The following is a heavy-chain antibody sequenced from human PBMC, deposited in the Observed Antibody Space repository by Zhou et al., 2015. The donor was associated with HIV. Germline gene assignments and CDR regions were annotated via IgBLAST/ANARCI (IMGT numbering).Heavy chain of an antibody. CDR3: ARIMVRGVMVAFDI. D-gene: IGHD3-10*01. CDR1: GGPFSSYA. CDR2: IIPIFGSA. Sequence: QVQLVQSGAEVKTPGSSVKVSCKASGGPFSSYAICWVRQAPGQGLEWMGGIIPIFGSAIYAQKFQGRVTITADESTSTAYMEMSSLRSEDTAVYYCARIMVRGVMVAFDIWGQGTMVTVSS. J-gene: IGHJ3*02. V-gene: IGHV1-69*12.